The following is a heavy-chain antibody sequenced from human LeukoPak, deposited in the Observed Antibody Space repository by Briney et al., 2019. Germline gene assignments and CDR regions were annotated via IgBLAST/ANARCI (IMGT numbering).Heavy chain of an antibody. CDR2: IYYNGST. J-gene: IGHJ5*02. Sequence: SETLSLTCTVSGGSISRYYWSWIRQPPGKGLEWIGNIYYNGSTNYKPSLKSRVTISVHTSKNQFSLNLRSLTAADTAMYYCARGGYSGYAFDRWGQGTRVTVSS. CDR1: GGSISRYY. V-gene: IGHV4-59*01. D-gene: IGHD5-12*01. CDR3: ARGGYSGYAFDR.